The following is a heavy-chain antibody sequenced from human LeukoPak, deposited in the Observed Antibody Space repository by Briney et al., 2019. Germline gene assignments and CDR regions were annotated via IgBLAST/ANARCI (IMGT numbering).Heavy chain of an antibody. CDR3: ARDMTSTASFGY. D-gene: IGHD4-17*01. V-gene: IGHV4-59*01. Sequence: SETLSLTCTVYGGSISSYYWSWIRQPPGKGLEWIGYIYYSGSTNYNPSLKSRVTISVDTSKNQFSLKLSSVTAADTAVYYCARDMTSTASFGYWGQGTLVTVSS. CDR2: IYYSGST. CDR1: GGSISSYY. J-gene: IGHJ4*02.